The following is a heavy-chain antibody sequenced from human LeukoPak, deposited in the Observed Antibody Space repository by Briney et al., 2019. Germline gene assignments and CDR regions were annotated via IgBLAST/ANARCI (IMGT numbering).Heavy chain of an antibody. CDR3: ARDLDSGTYRGLYMDV. J-gene: IGHJ6*03. V-gene: IGHV3-30*02. Sequence: GGSLRLSCAASGFTFSSYGMHWVRQAPGKGLEWVAFIRYDGSNKYYADSVKGRFTISRDNSKNSLYLQMNSLRAEDTAVYYCARDLDSGTYRGLYMDVWGKGTTVTVSS. D-gene: IGHD1-26*01. CDR1: GFTFSSYG. CDR2: IRYDGSNK.